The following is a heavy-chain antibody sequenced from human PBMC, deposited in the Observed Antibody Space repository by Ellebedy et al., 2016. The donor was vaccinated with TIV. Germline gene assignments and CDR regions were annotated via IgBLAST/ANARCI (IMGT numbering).Heavy chain of an antibody. CDR2: ISGSGDRA. V-gene: IGHV3-23*01. CDR3: AKRVAAPYYFDH. J-gene: IGHJ4*02. D-gene: IGHD6-19*01. Sequence: GGSLRLSCAAFGFTFSTYAMSWVRQAPGKGLEWVSGISGSGDRAYYADSVKGRFTISRDNSKNTVFLQMNSLRAEDTAIYYCAKRVAAPYYFDHWGQGTLVAVSS. CDR1: GFTFSTYA.